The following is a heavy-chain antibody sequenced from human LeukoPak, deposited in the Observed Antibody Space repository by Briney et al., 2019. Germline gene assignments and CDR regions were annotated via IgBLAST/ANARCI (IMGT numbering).Heavy chain of an antibody. CDR2: ISWNSGSI. CDR1: GFTFDDYA. J-gene: IGHJ4*02. V-gene: IGHV3-9*01. D-gene: IGHD2-15*01. Sequence: PGRSLRLSCAASGFTFDDYAMHWVRQAPGKGLEWVSGISWNSGSIGYADSVKGRFTISRDNAKNSLYLQMNSLRAEDTALYYCAKDIEAVGYSEVAFDYWGQGTLVTVSS. CDR3: AKDIEAVGYSEVAFDY.